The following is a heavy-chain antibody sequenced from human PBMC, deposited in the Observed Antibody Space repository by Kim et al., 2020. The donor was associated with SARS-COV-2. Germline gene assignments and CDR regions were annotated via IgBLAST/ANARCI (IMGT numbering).Heavy chain of an antibody. CDR1: GFTFGDYD. CDR2: IGTGGGE. D-gene: IGHD3-10*01. CDR3: ARGIDLWLGVEV. V-gene: IGHV3-13*04. J-gene: IGHJ6*02. Sequence: GGSLRLSCAASGFTFGDYDMPWVRQGTGKGLQCVSAIGTGGGEYYDDSVKGRLIISRDNGKNSLYLQMDNLRAGDSAVYYCARGIDLWLGVEVWGQGTTVIVSS.